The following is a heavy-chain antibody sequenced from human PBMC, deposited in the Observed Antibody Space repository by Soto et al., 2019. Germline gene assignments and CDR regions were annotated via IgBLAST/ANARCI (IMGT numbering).Heavy chain of an antibody. CDR3: AKDVNYDMLAGYYYY. Sequence: DVQLLESGGGLVRPGASLRLSCAASGFTLSNYGMTWVRQAPGKGLQWVSTIRGRGGTTYYADSVKGRFTISRDDSRNTLYLQMNSLRVEDTAVYFCAKDVNYDMLAGYYYYWGHGTLVTVSS. J-gene: IGHJ4*01. CDR1: GFTLSNYG. CDR2: IRGRGGTT. V-gene: IGHV3-23*01. D-gene: IGHD3-9*01.